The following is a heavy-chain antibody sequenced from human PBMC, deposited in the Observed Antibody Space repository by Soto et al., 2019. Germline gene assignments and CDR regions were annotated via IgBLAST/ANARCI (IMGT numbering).Heavy chain of an antibody. CDR1: GDSVSGNTAA. Sequence: SQTRSLTCAISGDSVSGNTAAWNLIRSSPSRGLEWLGRTYYRSNWRNDYAVSVKSRITVNPDTSKNHFSLQLNSVTPDDTAVYYGARGGSGSGFDHGGQGILV. V-gene: IGHV6-1*01. D-gene: IGHD2-15*01. J-gene: IGHJ4*02. CDR2: TYYRSNWRN. CDR3: ARGGSGSGFDH.